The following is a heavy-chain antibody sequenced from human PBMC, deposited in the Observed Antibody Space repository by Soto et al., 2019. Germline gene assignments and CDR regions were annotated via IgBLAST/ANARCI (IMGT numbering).Heavy chain of an antibody. J-gene: IGHJ4*02. Sequence: PGGSLRLSCAASGFTFSNAWMSWVRQAPGKGLEWVGRIKSKTDDGTTDYAAPVKGRFTISRDDSKNTLYLQMNSLKTEYTAVYYCTTESPYGGYYCDCWGQGTLVTVSS. D-gene: IGHD4-17*01. CDR3: TTESPYGGYYCDC. CDR1: GFTFSNAW. CDR2: IKSKTDDGTT. V-gene: IGHV3-15*01.